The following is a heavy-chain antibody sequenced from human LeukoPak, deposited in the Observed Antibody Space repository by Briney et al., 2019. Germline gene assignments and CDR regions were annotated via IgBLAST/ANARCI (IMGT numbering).Heavy chain of an antibody. J-gene: IGHJ6*03. V-gene: IGHV4-39*07. Sequence: SETLSLTCTVSGGSIRSSSYYWGWIRQPPGKGLEWIGEINHSGSTNYNPSLKSRVTISVDTSKNQFSLKLSSVTAADTAVYYCAREGGSGSYADYYYYYYMDVWGKGTTVTISS. CDR3: AREGGSGSYADYYYYYYMDV. CDR1: GGSIRSSSYY. D-gene: IGHD3-10*01. CDR2: INHSGST.